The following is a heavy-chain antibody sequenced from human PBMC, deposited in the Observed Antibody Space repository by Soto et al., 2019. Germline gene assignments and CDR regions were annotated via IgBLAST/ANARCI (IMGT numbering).Heavy chain of an antibody. Sequence: GGSLRLSCAASGFTFSSYGMHWVRQAPGKGLEWVAVIWYDGSNKYYADSVKGRFTISRGNSKNTLYLQMNSLRAEDTAVYYCARSGYSSGWSPGYWGQGTLVTVSS. V-gene: IGHV3-33*01. J-gene: IGHJ4*02. CDR1: GFTFSSYG. CDR2: IWYDGSNK. CDR3: ARSGYSSGWSPGY. D-gene: IGHD6-19*01.